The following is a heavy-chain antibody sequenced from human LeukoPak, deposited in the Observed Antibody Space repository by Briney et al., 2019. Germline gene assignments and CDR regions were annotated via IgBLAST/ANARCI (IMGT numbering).Heavy chain of an antibody. CDR3: ATGLNDYSPSVDY. D-gene: IGHD4-11*01. Sequence: GSLRLSCAASGFTFSNYAMHWVRQAPGKGLEWVAFIRYDGTNKYYADSVKGRFTISRDNSKNTLYLQMNSLRAEDTAVYYCATGLNDYSPSVDYWGQGTLVTVSS. V-gene: IGHV3-30*02. J-gene: IGHJ4*02. CDR1: GFTFSNYA. CDR2: IRYDGTNK.